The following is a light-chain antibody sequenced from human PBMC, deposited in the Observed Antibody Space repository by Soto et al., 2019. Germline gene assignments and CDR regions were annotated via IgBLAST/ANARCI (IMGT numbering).Light chain of an antibody. CDR1: QSVSNS. J-gene: IGKJ4*01. V-gene: IGKV3-11*01. CDR2: DAS. Sequence: DIVLTQSPAILSLSPGERATLSCRASQSVSNSLAWYQQKPGQPPRLLIYDASNRATGIPDRFSGSGSGTDFTLTISRLEPEDFAVYYCQQYNNWPLTFGGGTKVDIK. CDR3: QQYNNWPLT.